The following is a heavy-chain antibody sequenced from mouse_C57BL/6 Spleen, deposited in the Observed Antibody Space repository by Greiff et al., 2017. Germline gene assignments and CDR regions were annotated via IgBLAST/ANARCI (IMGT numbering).Heavy chain of an antibody. V-gene: IGHV2-2*01. CDR2: IWSGGRT. CDR3: ARNYDDGYYAWCAY. Sequence: QVHVKQSGPGLVQPSQSLSITCTVSGFSLTSYGVHWVRQSPGKGLEWLGVIWSGGRTDYNAAFISRLSISKNNSKSQVFFKRNSLQADDTAIYYCARNYDDGYYAWCAYWGQGTLVTVSA. J-gene: IGHJ3*01. D-gene: IGHD2-3*01. CDR1: GFSLTSYG.